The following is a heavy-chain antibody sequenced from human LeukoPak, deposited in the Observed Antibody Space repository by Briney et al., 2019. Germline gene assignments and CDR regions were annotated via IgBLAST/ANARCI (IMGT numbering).Heavy chain of an antibody. CDR2: IYPGDSDT. J-gene: IGHJ3*02. Sequence: GESLKISCKGSGYRFTSYWIGWVRQMPGEGLEWMGIIYPGDSDTIYSPSFQGQVTISADKSTSTANLQWSSLKASDTAMYYCARSGGNYYSIWGQGTMVTVSS. CDR1: GYRFTSYW. V-gene: IGHV5-51*01. CDR3: ARSGGNYYSI. D-gene: IGHD1-26*01.